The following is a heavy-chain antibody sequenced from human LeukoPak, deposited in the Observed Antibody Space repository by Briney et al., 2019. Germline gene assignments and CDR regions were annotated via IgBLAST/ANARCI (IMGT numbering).Heavy chain of an antibody. J-gene: IGHJ3*02. CDR2: IYSSGST. Sequence: PSETRSLTCTVSGASMTTYYWSWIRQPPGKGLEWVAYIYSSGSTNYNPSLKSRLTISIDTSKKQFSLKMSSVTAADTALYYCARLPAARLISGAFDIWGQGTMVTVSS. CDR3: ARLPAARLISGAFDI. V-gene: IGHV4-59*01. D-gene: IGHD1-20*01. CDR1: GASMTTYY.